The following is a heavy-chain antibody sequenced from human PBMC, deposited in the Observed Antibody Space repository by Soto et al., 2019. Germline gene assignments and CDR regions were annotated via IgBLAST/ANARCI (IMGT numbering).Heavy chain of an antibody. D-gene: IGHD6-19*01. Sequence: PGGSLRLSCAASGFTFSSYAMHWVRQAPGKGLEWVAVISYDGSNTEYVDSVRGRFTISRDNSKNTLYLQMNSLRAEDTAVYYCAVAVAGPTAIGYWGQGTLVTVSS. CDR2: ISYDGSNT. J-gene: IGHJ4*02. CDR1: GFTFSSYA. CDR3: AVAVAGPTAIGY. V-gene: IGHV3-30-3*01.